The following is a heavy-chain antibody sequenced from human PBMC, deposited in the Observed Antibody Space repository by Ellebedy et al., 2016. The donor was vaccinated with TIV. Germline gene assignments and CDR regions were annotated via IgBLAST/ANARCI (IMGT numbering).Heavy chain of an antibody. D-gene: IGHD5-24*01. CDR2: ISDDGSYK. CDR1: GFSFSSYG. CDR3: AKEDWLDGDKIGSYYFDY. Sequence: PGGSLRLSCAASGFSFSSYGIDWVRQAPGKGLEWVAAISDDGSYKYYADSVKGRFTISRDNSKNTLYLQMNRLRTEDTAVYYCAKEDWLDGDKIGSYYFDYWGQGTLVTVSS. J-gene: IGHJ4*02. V-gene: IGHV3-30*18.